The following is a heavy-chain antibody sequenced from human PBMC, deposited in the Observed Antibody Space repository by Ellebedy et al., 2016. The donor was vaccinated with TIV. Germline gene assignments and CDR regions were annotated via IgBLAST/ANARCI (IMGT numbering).Heavy chain of an antibody. D-gene: IGHD6-19*01. CDR3: ARMVYGSGWDGYFDP. J-gene: IGHJ5*02. V-gene: IGHV5-51*01. CDR2: IYPRDSDT. Sequence: ASVKVSCKTSGYTFTTYWIAWARQRPGKGLEWMGFIYPRDSDTRYSPSSQGQVTISADKSINTVYLQWRSLQASDTAVYYCARMVYGSGWDGYFDPWGQGTLVTVSP. CDR1: GYTFTTYW.